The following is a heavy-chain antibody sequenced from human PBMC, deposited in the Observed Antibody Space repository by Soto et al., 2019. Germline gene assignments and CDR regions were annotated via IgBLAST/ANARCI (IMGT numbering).Heavy chain of an antibody. Sequence: SETLSLTCAVYGGSFSGYYWSWIRQPPGKGLEWIGEINHSGSTNYNPSLKSRVTISVETSKNQFSLKLSSVTAADTAVYYCARTYLTGGYYFDYWGQGTLVTVSS. CDR3: ARTYLTGGYYFDY. J-gene: IGHJ4*02. CDR2: INHSGST. CDR1: GGSFSGYY. V-gene: IGHV4-34*01. D-gene: IGHD7-27*01.